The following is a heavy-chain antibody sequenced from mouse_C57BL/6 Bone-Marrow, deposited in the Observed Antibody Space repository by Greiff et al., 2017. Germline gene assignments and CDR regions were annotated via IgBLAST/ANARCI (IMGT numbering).Heavy chain of an antibody. CDR2: IWRGGST. V-gene: IGHV2-5*01. Sequence: VQGVESGPGLVQPSQSLSITCTVSGFSLTSYGVHWVRQSPGKGLEWLGVIWRGGSTDYNAAFMSRLSITKDNSKSQVFFKMNSLQADDTAIYYCAKKGSSYDYWYFDVWGTGTTVTVSS. J-gene: IGHJ1*03. D-gene: IGHD1-1*01. CDR3: AKKGSSYDYWYFDV. CDR1: GFSLTSYG.